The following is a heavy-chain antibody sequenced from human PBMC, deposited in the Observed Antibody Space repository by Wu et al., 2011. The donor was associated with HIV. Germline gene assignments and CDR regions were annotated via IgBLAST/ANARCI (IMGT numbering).Heavy chain of an antibody. CDR1: GYTFTGYY. Sequence: QVQLVQSGAEVKKPGASVKVSCKASGYTFTGYYMHWVRQAPGQGLEWMGGIIPIFGTAHYTQKFQGRVTITTDESTSTAYMELSSLRSEDTAVYYCARSPYYYYIDVWGKGTTVTVSS. J-gene: IGHJ6*03. V-gene: IGHV1-69*01. CDR3: ARSPYYYYIDV. CDR2: IIPIFGTA.